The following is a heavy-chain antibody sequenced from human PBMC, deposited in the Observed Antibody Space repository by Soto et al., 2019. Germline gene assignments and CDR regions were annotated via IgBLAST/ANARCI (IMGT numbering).Heavy chain of an antibody. J-gene: IGHJ3*02. Sequence: PGGSLRLSCAASGFTFSSYWMHWVRQAPGKGLVWVGRIKSKTDGGTTDYAAPVKGRFTISRDDSKNTLYLQMNSLKTEDTAVYYCTTDLPSIDLDAFDIWGQGTMVTVSS. V-gene: IGHV3-15*01. CDR3: TTDLPSIDLDAFDI. D-gene: IGHD3-9*01. CDR1: GFTFSSYW. CDR2: IKSKTDGGTT.